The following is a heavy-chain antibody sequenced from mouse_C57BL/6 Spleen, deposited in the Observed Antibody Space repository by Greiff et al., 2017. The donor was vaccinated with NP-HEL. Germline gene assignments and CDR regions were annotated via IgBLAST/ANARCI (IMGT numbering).Heavy chain of an antibody. J-gene: IGHJ4*01. CDR2: IDPSDSET. CDR1: GYTFTSYW. CDR3: ARGNGYDEYYAMDY. D-gene: IGHD2-2*01. V-gene: IGHV1-52*01. Sequence: VQLQQPGAELVRPGSSVKLSCKASGYTFTSYWMHWVKQRPIQGLEWIGNIDPSDSETHYNQKFKDKATLTVDKSSSAAYMQLSSLTSEDSAVYYCARGNGYDEYYAMDYWGQGTSVTASS.